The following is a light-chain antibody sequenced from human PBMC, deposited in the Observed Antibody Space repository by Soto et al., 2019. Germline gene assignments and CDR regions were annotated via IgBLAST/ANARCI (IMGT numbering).Light chain of an antibody. CDR1: QGISNY. V-gene: IGKV1-27*01. J-gene: IGKJ4*01. CDR2: AAS. CDR3: QKYTNVPA. Sequence: DIQMTQSPSSLSASVGDRVTITCRASQGISNYLAWYQQIPGKVPKLLISAASTLQSGVPSRFSGSGSWTAFTLTISSLQPEDVATYYCQKYTNVPAFGGGTKVEIK.